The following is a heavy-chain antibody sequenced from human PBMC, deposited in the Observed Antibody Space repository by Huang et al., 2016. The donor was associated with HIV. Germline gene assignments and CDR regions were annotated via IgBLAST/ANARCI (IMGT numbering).Heavy chain of an antibody. D-gene: IGHD6-6*01. J-gene: IGHJ4*02. CDR2: INPKRGGT. CDR1: GYTFTDSN. CDR3: ARDWSFGSSTSPAD. Sequence: QVQLVQSGAEVKNPGASVRVSCKASGYTFTDSNIHWVRQAPGQGLEWMGWINPKRGGTISAQGFQGRVTMTRDTTSSTVHMDLRRIQSDDTAVYFCARDWSFGSSTSPADWGQGTLVTVSS. V-gene: IGHV1-2*02.